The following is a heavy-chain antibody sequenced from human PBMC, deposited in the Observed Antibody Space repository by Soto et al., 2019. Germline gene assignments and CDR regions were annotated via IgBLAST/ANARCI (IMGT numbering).Heavy chain of an antibody. D-gene: IGHD5-18*01. J-gene: IGHJ6*02. CDR3: ARGVRDTQYYYYYGMDV. CDR2: INHSGST. CDR1: GGSFSGYY. Sequence: SETLSLTCAVYGGSFSGYYWSWIRQPPGKELEWSGGINHSGSTNYNPSPKSRLIISVDTPKNQLSPKLSSVTAADTAVYYFARGVRDTQYYYYYGMDVWGQGTTVTVSS. V-gene: IGHV4-34*01.